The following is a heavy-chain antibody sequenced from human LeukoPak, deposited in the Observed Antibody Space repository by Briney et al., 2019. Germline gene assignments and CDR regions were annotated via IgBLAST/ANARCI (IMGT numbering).Heavy chain of an antibody. V-gene: IGHV4-39*07. Sequence: SETLSLTCTVSGGSISSSSYYWGWIRQPPGKGLEWIGSIYYSGSTYYNPSLKSRVTISVDRSKNQFSLKLSSVTAADTAVYYCASLLWFGELFTAFDIWGQGTMVTVSS. J-gene: IGHJ3*02. CDR2: IYYSGST. CDR1: GGSISSSSYY. D-gene: IGHD3-10*01. CDR3: ASLLWFGELFTAFDI.